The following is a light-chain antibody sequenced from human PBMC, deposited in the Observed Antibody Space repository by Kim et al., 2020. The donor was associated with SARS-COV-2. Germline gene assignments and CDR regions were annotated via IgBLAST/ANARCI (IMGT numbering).Light chain of an antibody. Sequence: GQSSTISCTGTSSDVVGYNDVSWYQQHPGKAPKLMIYDVSNRPSGVANRFSGSKSGNTASLTISGLLAEDEADYYCSSYTSSTTYVFGTGTKVTVL. J-gene: IGLJ1*01. CDR3: SSYTSSTTYV. CDR2: DVS. V-gene: IGLV2-14*03. CDR1: SSDVVGYND.